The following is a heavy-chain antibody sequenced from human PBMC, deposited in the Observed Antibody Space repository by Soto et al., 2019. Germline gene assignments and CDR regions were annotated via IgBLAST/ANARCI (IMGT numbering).Heavy chain of an antibody. CDR2: MNAKSGDT. J-gene: IGHJ6*02. Sequence: QVHLEQSGAEVKRPGASVKVSCKASGYTFSDFDINWLRQASGQGPEWMGWMNAKSGDTFFAQRFQGKINMTWDTSLSTAYMEVGSLTSDDTAIYYCARGNPFNYAGFDVWGQGTTVAVSS. D-gene: IGHD3-16*01. CDR3: ARGNPFNYAGFDV. CDR1: GYTFSDFD. V-gene: IGHV1-8*01.